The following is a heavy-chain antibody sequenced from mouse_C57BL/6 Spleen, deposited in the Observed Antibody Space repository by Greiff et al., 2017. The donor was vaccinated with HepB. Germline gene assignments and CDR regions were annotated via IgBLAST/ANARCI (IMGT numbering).Heavy chain of an antibody. J-gene: IGHJ4*01. V-gene: IGHV5-17*01. Sequence: EVQRVESGGGLVKPGGSLKLSCAASGFTFSDYGMHWVRQAPEKGLEWVAYISSGSSTIYYADTVKGRFTISRDTAKNTLFRQMTSLRSADTAMYYCARKDYYYGSSSYAMDYWGQGTSVTVSS. D-gene: IGHD1-1*01. CDR1: GFTFSDYG. CDR3: ARKDYYYGSSSYAMDY. CDR2: ISSGSSTI.